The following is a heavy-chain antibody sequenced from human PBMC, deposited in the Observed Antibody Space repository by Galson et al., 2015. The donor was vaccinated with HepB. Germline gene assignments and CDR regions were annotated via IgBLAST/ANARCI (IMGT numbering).Heavy chain of an antibody. CDR1: GFTFSNYA. V-gene: IGHV3-30-3*01. CDR3: ARDRREDYQFLYSYWYFDL. J-gene: IGHJ2*01. CDR2: ISYDDNNN. Sequence: SLRLSCAASGFTFSNYAMHWVRQAPGKGLEWVTVISYDDNNNYYADSVKGRFTISRDNSKNTLYLQMNSLRAEDTAVYYCARDRREDYQFLYSYWYFDLWGRGTLVTVSS. D-gene: IGHD2/OR15-2a*01.